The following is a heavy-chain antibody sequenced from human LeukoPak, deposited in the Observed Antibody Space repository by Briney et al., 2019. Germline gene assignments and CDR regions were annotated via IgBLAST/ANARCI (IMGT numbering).Heavy chain of an antibody. D-gene: IGHD1-26*01. V-gene: IGHV1-2*02. J-gene: IGHJ5*02. CDR2: INPNSGGT. CDR3: ARDGRLRDRGNWFDP. Sequence: ASVKVSCKASGYTFTGYYMHWVRQAPGQGLEWMGWINPNSGGTNYAQKFQGRVTMTRDTSTSTVYMELSSLRSEDTAVYYCARDGRLRDRGNWFDPWGQGTLVTVSS. CDR1: GYTFTGYY.